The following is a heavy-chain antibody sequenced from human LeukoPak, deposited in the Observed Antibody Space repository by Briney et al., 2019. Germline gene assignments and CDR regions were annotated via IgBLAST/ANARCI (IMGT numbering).Heavy chain of an antibody. J-gene: IGHJ4*02. V-gene: IGHV1-2*04. D-gene: IGHD3-16*02. CDR2: INPNSGGT. Sequence: ASVKVSCKASGYTFTGYYMHWVRQAPGQGLEWMGWINPNSGGTNYAQKFQGWVTMTRDTSISTAYMELSRLRSDDTAVYYWARGGVITFGGVIVPFDYWGQGTLVTVSS. CDR1: GYTFTGYY. CDR3: ARGGVITFGGVIVPFDY.